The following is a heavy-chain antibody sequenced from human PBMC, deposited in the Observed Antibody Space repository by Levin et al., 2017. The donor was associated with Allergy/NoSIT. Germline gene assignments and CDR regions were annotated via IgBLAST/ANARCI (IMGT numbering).Heavy chain of an antibody. CDR1: GFTFSSYE. D-gene: IGHD2-2*01. CDR3: WPYCSSTRGYGMDV. CDR2: ISSSGSTI. V-gene: IGHV3-48*03. J-gene: IGHJ6*02. Sequence: GESLKISCAASGFTFSSYEMNWVRQAPGKGLEWVSYISSSGSTIYYADSVKGRFTISRDNAKNSLYLQMNSLRAEDTAVYYCWPYCSSTRGYGMDVWGQGTTVTVSS.